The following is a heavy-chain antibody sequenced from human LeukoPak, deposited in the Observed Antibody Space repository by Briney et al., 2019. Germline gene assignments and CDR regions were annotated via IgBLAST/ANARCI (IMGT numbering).Heavy chain of an antibody. D-gene: IGHD6-6*01. Sequence: GGSLRLSCAASGFTVSNNYMSWVRQAPGKGLEWVSVIYSGGSTYYADSVKGRFTNSRDTSKNTLSLQMNSLRAEDTAVYYCASLSLGHYWGQGTLVTVSS. CDR2: IYSGGST. J-gene: IGHJ4*02. CDR3: ASLSLGHY. CDR1: GFTVSNNY. V-gene: IGHV3-53*01.